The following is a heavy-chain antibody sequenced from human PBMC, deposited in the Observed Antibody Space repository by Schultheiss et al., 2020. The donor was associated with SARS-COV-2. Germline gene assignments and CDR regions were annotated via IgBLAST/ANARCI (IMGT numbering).Heavy chain of an antibody. V-gene: IGHV4-61*05. CDR3: ARPSQPFAEGLYFDL. D-gene: IGHD2-2*01. CDR1: GGSISSSSYY. CDR2: IYYSGST. Sequence: SETLSLTCTVSGGSISSSSYYWSWIRQPPGKGLEWIGYIYYSGSTNYNPSLKSRVTISVDTSKNQFSLKLSSVTAADTAVYYCARPSQPFAEGLYFDLWGRGTLVTVSS. J-gene: IGHJ2*01.